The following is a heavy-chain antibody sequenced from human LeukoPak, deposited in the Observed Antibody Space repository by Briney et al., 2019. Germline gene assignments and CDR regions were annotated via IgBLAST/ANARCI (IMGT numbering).Heavy chain of an antibody. D-gene: IGHD6-19*01. V-gene: IGHV4-34*01. J-gene: IGHJ4*02. CDR2: INHSGST. CDR1: GGSFSGYY. Sequence: SETLSLTCAVYGGSFSGYYWSWTRQPPGKGLEWIGEINHSGSTNYNPSLKSRVTISVDTSKNQFSLKLSSVTAADTAVYYCMAGDFDYWGQGTLVTVSS. CDR3: MAGDFDY.